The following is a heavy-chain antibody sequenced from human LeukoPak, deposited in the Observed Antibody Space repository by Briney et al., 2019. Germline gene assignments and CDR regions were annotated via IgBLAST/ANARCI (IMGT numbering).Heavy chain of an antibody. CDR1: GYTFTSYY. J-gene: IGHJ1*01. V-gene: IGHV1-46*01. Sequence: ALVKVSCKASGYTFTSYYMHWVRQAPGQGLEWMGIINPSGGSTSYAQKFQGRVTMTRDTSTSTVYMELSSLRSEDTAVYYCARDQYSSSSAEYFQHWGQGTLVTVSS. CDR2: INPSGGST. CDR3: ARDQYSSSSAEYFQH. D-gene: IGHD6-13*01.